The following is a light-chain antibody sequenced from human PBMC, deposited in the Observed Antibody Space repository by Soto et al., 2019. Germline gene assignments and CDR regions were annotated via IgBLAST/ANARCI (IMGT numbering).Light chain of an antibody. CDR3: QQYGSSPWT. J-gene: IGKJ1*01. Sequence: IVLPQTPGTLPLSPGERDTLPSNSCQSVSSSYLAWYQQKPGQAPRPLIYGASSRAIGIPDRFSGSGSGTDFTLTISRLEPEDFAVYYCQQYGSSPWTFGQGTKV. CDR1: QSVSSSY. V-gene: IGKV3-20*01. CDR2: GAS.